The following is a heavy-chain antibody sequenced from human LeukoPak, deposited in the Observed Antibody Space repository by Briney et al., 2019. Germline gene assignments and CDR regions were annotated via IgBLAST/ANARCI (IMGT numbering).Heavy chain of an antibody. V-gene: IGHV3-30*04. CDR1: GFTFSSSA. Sequence: GGSLRLSCAASGFTFSSSALRWVRQAPGKGLEWVVVISYGGSNTYYADSVKGRFTISRDNSKNTLYLQMNSLRAEDTAVYYCARSGGYDILTGYPLYYFDYWGQGTLVTVSS. D-gene: IGHD3-9*01. CDR3: ARSGGYDILTGYPLYYFDY. J-gene: IGHJ4*02. CDR2: ISYGGSNT.